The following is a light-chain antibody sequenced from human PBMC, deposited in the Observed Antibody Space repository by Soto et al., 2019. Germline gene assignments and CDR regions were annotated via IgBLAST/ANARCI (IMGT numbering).Light chain of an antibody. CDR2: DAS. CDR3: QQRYNWPLT. V-gene: IGKV3-11*01. CDR1: QSVSSY. J-gene: IGKJ4*01. Sequence: EIVLTQSPATLSLSPRERVTLSCRASQSVSSYLAWYQQKPGQAPSLLIYDASNRSTGIPARFSGSGSGTDFTLTISSLEPEDFAVYYCQQRYNWPLTFGGGTKVEIK.